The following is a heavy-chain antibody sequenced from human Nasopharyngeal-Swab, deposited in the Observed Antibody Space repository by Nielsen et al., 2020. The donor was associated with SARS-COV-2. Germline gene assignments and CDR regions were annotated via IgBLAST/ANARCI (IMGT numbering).Heavy chain of an antibody. Sequence: WIRQPQGKGLEWIGYIYYSGSTYYNPSLKSRVTISVDTSKNKFSLKLSSVTAADTAVYYCARGGAARPGFDYWGQGTLVTVSS. D-gene: IGHD6-6*01. J-gene: IGHJ4*02. CDR2: IYYSGST. V-gene: IGHV4-31*02. CDR3: ARGGAARPGFDY.